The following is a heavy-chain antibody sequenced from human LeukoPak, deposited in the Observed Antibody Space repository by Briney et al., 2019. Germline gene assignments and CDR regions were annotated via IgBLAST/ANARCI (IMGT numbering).Heavy chain of an antibody. J-gene: IGHJ4*02. CDR3: ARLPKYSRPLDY. CDR1: GDTFSSYD. CDR2: MNPNSGNT. D-gene: IGHD6-6*01. V-gene: IGHV1-8*01. Sequence: ASVKVSCKASGDTFSSYDINWVRQATVQGLGWMGWMNPNSGNTAYAQKFQGRVTMSRDTSISTAYMELSSLRSEDTAVYYCARLPKYSRPLDYWGQGTLVTVSS.